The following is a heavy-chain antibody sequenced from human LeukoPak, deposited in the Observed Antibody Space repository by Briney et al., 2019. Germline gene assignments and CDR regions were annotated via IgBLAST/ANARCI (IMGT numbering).Heavy chain of an antibody. CDR3: TIIPLAATLDWSDP. CDR1: GYTFTGYY. Sequence: ASVKVSCKASGYTFTGYYIHWVRQAPGQGLEWMGWINPSGGGTNFAQKFQSRVTMTRDTSISTAYMELSRLTSDDTAVYYCTIIPLAATLDWSDPWGQGTLVTVSS. J-gene: IGHJ5*02. CDR2: INPSGGGT. D-gene: IGHD6-19*01. V-gene: IGHV1-2*02.